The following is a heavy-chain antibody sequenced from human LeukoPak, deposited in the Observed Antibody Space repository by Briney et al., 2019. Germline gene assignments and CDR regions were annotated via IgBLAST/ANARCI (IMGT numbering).Heavy chain of an antibody. D-gene: IGHD2-2*01. V-gene: IGHV4-34*01. J-gene: IGHJ5*02. CDR1: GGSFSGYY. CDR3: ARVGRRYCSSTSCYPGWFDP. CDR2: INHSGST. Sequence: KPSETLSLTCAVYGGSFSGYYWSWIRQPPGKGLEWIGEINHSGSTNYNPSLKSRVTISVDTSKNQFSLKLSSVTAADTAVCYCARVGRRYCSSTSCYPGWFDPWGQGTLVTVSS.